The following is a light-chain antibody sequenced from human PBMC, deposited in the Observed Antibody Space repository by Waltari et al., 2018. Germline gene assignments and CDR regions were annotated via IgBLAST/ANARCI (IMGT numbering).Light chain of an antibody. J-gene: IGLJ3*02. CDR1: SSDVGDYNY. Sequence: QSALPPPASVSGSPGQSISISCTGTSSDVGDYNYFSWYQQYPGKAPKLMIYEVSKRPSGVSNRFSGSKSDNTASLTISGLQAEDEADYYCSSYTSSSTWVFGGGTKLTVL. V-gene: IGLV2-14*01. CDR2: EVS. CDR3: SSYTSSSTWV.